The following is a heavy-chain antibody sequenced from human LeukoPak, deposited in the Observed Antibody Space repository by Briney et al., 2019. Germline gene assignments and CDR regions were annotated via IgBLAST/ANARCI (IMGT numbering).Heavy chain of an antibody. J-gene: IGHJ4*02. Sequence: GGSPRLSCAASGFTFSSYWLHWVRQAPGKGLVWVSRTNTDGSSTTYADSVKGRFTISRDNAKNTLYLQMNSLRAEDTAVYYCARITNRDYFDFWGQGTLVTVSS. CDR3: ARITNRDYFDF. CDR2: TNTDGSST. CDR1: GFTFSSYW. V-gene: IGHV3-74*01. D-gene: IGHD1-14*01.